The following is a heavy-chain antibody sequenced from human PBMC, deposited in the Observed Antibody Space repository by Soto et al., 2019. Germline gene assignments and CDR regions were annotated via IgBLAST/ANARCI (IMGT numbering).Heavy chain of an antibody. V-gene: IGHV1-3*01. CDR3: ARGGSLYLYFDL. CDR1: GYSFTNYA. CDR2: INAGNGNT. Sequence: GASVKLSCKASGYSFTNYAMHWVRQAPGQRLEWMGWINAGNGNTKYSQKFQGRVTITRDTSASTAYMELSGLRSEDTAVYYCARGGSLYLYFDLWGRSTLVTVSS. J-gene: IGHJ2*01. D-gene: IGHD1-26*01.